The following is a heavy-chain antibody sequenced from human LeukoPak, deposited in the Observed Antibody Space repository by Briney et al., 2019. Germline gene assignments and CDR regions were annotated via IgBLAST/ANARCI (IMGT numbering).Heavy chain of an antibody. CDR1: GGSISSYY. D-gene: IGHD2-2*01. Sequence: SETLSLTCTVSGGSISSYYWSWIRQPPGKGLEWIGYIYYSGSTNYNPSLKSRVTISVDTSKNQFSLKLSSVTAADTAVYYCARADIVVVPVYFDYWGQGTLVTVSS. CDR3: ARADIVVVPVYFDY. V-gene: IGHV4-59*08. J-gene: IGHJ4*02. CDR2: IYYSGST.